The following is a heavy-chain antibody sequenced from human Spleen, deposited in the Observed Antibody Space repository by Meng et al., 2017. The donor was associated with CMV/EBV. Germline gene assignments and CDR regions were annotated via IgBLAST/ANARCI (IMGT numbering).Heavy chain of an antibody. Sequence: GGSLRLSCVASGFTFSSYAMSWVRQAPGKGLEWVSAISGSGGSTYYADSVKGRFTISRDNSKNTLYLQMNSLRAEDTAVYYCAKDVIAARFSHGMDVWGQGTTVTVSS. CDR2: ISGSGGST. CDR1: GFTFSSYA. CDR3: AKDVIAARFSHGMDV. D-gene: IGHD6-6*01. V-gene: IGHV3-23*01. J-gene: IGHJ6*02.